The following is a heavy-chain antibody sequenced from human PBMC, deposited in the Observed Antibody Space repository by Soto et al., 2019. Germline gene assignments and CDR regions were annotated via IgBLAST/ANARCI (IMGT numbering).Heavy chain of an antibody. J-gene: IGHJ5*02. CDR1: GGTFSSYA. Sequence: ASVKVSCKASGGTFSSYAISWVRQAPGQGLEWMGGIIPIFGTANYAQKFQGRVTITADKSTSTAYVELSSLRSEDTAVYYCARAGDFWSGYYRNNWFDPWGQGTLVTVSS. V-gene: IGHV1-69*06. CDR2: IIPIFGTA. CDR3: ARAGDFWSGYYRNNWFDP. D-gene: IGHD3-3*01.